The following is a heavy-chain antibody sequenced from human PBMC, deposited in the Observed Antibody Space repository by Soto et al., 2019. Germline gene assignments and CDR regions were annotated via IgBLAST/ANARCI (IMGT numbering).Heavy chain of an antibody. Sequence: ASVKVSCKASGFTFSNYGLNWVRQAPGQGLEWMGWVSANNGHTNYAQNLQGRVSKTTDTSTSTAYMELRGLTFDDTAVYYCARDIESVTAKHFFYYYAMDVWGQGTTVTVSS. J-gene: IGHJ6*02. CDR2: VSANNGHT. CDR3: ARDIESVTAKHFFYYYAMDV. D-gene: IGHD2-8*01. CDR1: GFTFSNYG. V-gene: IGHV1-18*01.